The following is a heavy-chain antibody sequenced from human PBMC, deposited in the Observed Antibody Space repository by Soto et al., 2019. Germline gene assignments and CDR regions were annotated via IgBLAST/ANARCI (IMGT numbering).Heavy chain of an antibody. CDR1: GGSISSGDDY. J-gene: IGHJ3*02. CDR2: IYYSGST. D-gene: IGHD3-22*01. V-gene: IGHV4-30-4*01. CDR3: ARAFDSSGYYPHNAFDT. Sequence: LSLACTVSGGSISSGDDYWRWIRQPPGKGMEWIGYIYYSGSTYYNPSLKSRVTISVDTSKNQFSLKLSSVTAADTAVYYCARAFDSSGYYPHNAFDTWGHGPTVTV.